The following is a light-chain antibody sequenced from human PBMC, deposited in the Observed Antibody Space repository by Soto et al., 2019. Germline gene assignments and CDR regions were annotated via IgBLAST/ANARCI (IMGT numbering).Light chain of an antibody. CDR1: QSIGKN. CDR2: GAS. Sequence: DIQMTQSPSSLSAFVGDSVTITCRASQSIGKNLNWYQQTPGRAPKLLISGASTLRTGVPATFRGSGSGTDFTLSIDNLQPEDFATYYCQQTLSTPITFVKGTRLEIK. J-gene: IGKJ5*01. CDR3: QQTLSTPIT. V-gene: IGKV1-39*01.